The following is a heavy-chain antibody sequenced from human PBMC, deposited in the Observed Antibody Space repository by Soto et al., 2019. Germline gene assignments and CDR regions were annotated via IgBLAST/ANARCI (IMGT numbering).Heavy chain of an antibody. J-gene: IGHJ5*02. V-gene: IGHV1-8*01. Sequence: ASVKVSCKASGYTFTSYDINWVRQATGQGLEWMGWMNPNSGITDFAQKFQGRITMTGNTSISTAYMELSSLRSEDTAVYYCARDPTPKAFLFWVLQTEQSTLPWCQ. CDR2: MNPNSGIT. CDR1: GYTFTSYD. D-gene: IGHD3-3*02. CDR3: ARDPTPKAFLFWVLQTEQSTLP.